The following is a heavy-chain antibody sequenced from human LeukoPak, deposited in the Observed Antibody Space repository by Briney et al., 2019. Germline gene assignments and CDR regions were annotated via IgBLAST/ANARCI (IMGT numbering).Heavy chain of an antibody. CDR1: GYTFTGYY. V-gene: IGHV1-2*02. D-gene: IGHD3-10*01. CDR3: ARGSGYYYGSGSTGLDY. CDR2: INPNSGGT. Sequence: ASVTVSCKASGYTFTGYYMHWVRQAPGQGLEWMGWINPNSGGTNYAQKFQGRVTMTRDTSISTAYMELSSLRSEDTAVYYCARGSGYYYGSGSTGLDYWGQGTLVTVSS. J-gene: IGHJ4*02.